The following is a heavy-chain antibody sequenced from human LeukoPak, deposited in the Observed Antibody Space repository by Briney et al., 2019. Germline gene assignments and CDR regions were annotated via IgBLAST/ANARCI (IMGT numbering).Heavy chain of an antibody. V-gene: IGHV4-34*01. CDR1: GGSFSNDY. CDR3: ASRTRAIAAPGTNY. Sequence: SETLSLTCAVYGGSFSNDYWSWIRQPPGMGLEWIGEISHSGSANYNPSLKSRVTISVDTSRNPFSLKLSSVTAADTAVYYCASRTRAIAAPGTNYWGQGTLVTVSS. J-gene: IGHJ4*02. D-gene: IGHD6-13*01. CDR2: ISHSGSA.